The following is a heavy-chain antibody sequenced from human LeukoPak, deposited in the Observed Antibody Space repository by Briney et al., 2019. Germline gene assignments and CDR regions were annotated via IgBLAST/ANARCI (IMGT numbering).Heavy chain of an antibody. J-gene: IGHJ4*02. V-gene: IGHV1-8*01. D-gene: IGHD6-19*01. CDR1: GYTFTTYG. CDR3: ARATGVAGTLNYCMDY. Sequence: GSVKDSCMASGYTFTTYGVSWVRQATGEGVEWMGWMNPNSGNTGYAQKFHSRVTMTRNTSISTAYMEMSSPRSEDTAVYYCARATGVAGTLNYCMDYWGQGTLVTVSS. CDR2: MNPNSGNT.